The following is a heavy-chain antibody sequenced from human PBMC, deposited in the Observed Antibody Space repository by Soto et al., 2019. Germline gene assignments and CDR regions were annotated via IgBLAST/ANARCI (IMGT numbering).Heavy chain of an antibody. CDR3: ARLVSSGWYTGHFDY. CDR2: VFSNEEK. Sequence: QVTLKESGPVLVKPTETLTLTCSVSGFSLSDARMGVSWIRQPPGKALEWLALVFSNEEKSYSTSLENRLTISKDTSKSQVVLTMTNMDPVDTATYYCARLVSSGWYTGHFDYWGQGTLVTVSS. CDR1: GFSLSDARMG. D-gene: IGHD6-19*01. J-gene: IGHJ4*02. V-gene: IGHV2-26*01.